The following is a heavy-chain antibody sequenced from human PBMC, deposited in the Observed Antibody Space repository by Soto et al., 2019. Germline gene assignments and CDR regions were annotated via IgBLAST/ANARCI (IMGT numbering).Heavy chain of an antibody. J-gene: IGHJ6*02. CDR2: IWYDGSNK. Sequence: QVQLVESGGGVVQPGRSLRLSCAASGFTFSSYGMHWVRQAPGKGLEWVAVIWYDGSNKYYADSVKGRFTISRDNSKNTLYLEMTSLRAEDKAVYYCASEYCSGGSCYYYGMDVWGQGTTVTVSS. V-gene: IGHV3-33*01. CDR3: ASEYCSGGSCYYYGMDV. CDR1: GFTFSSYG. D-gene: IGHD2-15*01.